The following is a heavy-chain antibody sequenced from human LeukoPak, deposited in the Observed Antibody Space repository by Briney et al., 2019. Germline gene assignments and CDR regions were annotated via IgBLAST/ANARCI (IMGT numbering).Heavy chain of an antibody. Sequence: GGSLRLSCAASGFTLSSYEMNWVRQAPGKGLEWVSYISSSGSTIYYADSVKGRFTISRDNSKNTLYLQMNSLRAEDTAVYYCAKIDSRGHYYYYYMDVWGKGTTVTISS. CDR2: ISSSGSTI. CDR3: AKIDSRGHYYYYYMDV. V-gene: IGHV3-48*03. J-gene: IGHJ6*03. D-gene: IGHD3-22*01. CDR1: GFTLSSYE.